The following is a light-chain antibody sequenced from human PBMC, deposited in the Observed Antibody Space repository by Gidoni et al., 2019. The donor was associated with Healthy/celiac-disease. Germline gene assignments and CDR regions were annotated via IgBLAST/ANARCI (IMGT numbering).Light chain of an antibody. Sequence: QSVLTQPPSASGTPGQRLTISCSGSSSNIGSNTVNWYQQLPGTAPKLLIYSNNQRPSGVPDLSAGSKSGTSASLAISGLQSEDEADYYCAAWDDSLNGLWVFGGGTKLTVL. V-gene: IGLV1-44*01. CDR3: AAWDDSLNGLWV. J-gene: IGLJ3*02. CDR1: SSNIGSNT. CDR2: SNN.